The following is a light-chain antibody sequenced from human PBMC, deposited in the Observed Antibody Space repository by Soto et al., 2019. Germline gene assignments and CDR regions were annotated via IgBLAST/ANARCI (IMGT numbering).Light chain of an antibody. CDR1: TGAVTSGYF. V-gene: IGLV7-43*01. CDR2: STI. Sequence: QAVVTQDPSLTVSPGETVTLTCASSTGAVTSGYFANWFQQKPGQPPRALIYSTINQHSWTPARFSGSLRGGKAALTLSGVQPEDEGDYYCLLYFGGVHLFGGGTKLTVL. J-gene: IGLJ2*01. CDR3: LLYFGGVHL.